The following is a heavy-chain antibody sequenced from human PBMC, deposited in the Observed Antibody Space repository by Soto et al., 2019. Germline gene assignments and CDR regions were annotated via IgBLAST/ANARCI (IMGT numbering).Heavy chain of an antibody. CDR1: GGSISSYY. V-gene: IGHV4-59*01. CDR2: IYYSGST. CDR3: ARDHYGPGWFDP. J-gene: IGHJ5*02. D-gene: IGHD3-10*01. Sequence: PSETLSLTCTVSGGSISSYYWSWIRQPPGKGLEWIGYIYYSGSTNYNPSLKSRVTISVDTSKNQFSLKLSSVTAADTAVYYCARDHYGPGWFDPWGQGTLVTVPQ.